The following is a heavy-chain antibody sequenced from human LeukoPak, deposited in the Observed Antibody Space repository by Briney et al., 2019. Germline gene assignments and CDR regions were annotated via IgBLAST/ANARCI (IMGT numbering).Heavy chain of an antibody. J-gene: IGHJ3*02. CDR1: GSSFTSYW. CDR3: ARQLLRPSVGAFDI. CDR2: IYPGDSDT. D-gene: IGHD3-3*01. V-gene: IGHV5-51*01. Sequence: GESLKISCKGSGSSFTSYWIGWVRQMPGKGLQWLGIIYPGDSDTRYSPSFQGQVAISADKSISTAYLQWSSLKASDTAMYYCARQLLRPSVGAFDIWGQGTMVTVSS.